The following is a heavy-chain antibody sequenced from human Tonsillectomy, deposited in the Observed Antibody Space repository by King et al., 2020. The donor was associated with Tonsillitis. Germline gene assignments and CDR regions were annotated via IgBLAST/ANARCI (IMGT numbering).Heavy chain of an antibody. CDR3: ARDSTLGGGGYYYFDY. CDR1: GYSISSGYY. J-gene: IGHJ4*02. CDR2: IYHSGTT. Sequence: VQLQESGPGLVKPSETLSLTCTVSGYSISSGYYWGWIRQPPGKGLEWIGRIYHSGTTYYNPSFKSRVTISVDTSKNQFSLKLSSVTAADTAVYYCARDSTLGGGGYYYFDYWGQGTLVTVSS. V-gene: IGHV4-38-2*02. D-gene: IGHD3-3*01.